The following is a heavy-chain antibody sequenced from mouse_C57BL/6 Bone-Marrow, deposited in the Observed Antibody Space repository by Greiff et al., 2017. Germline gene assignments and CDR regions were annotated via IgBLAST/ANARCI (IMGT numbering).Heavy chain of an antibody. J-gene: IGHJ1*03. Sequence: EVQLQQSGPVLVKPGASVKMSCKASGYTFTDYYMNWVKQSHGKSLEWIGVINPYNGGTSYNQKFKGKATLTVDKSSSTAYMELNSLTSEDSAAYYCARRDGYYPYWYFDVWGTGTTVTVSS. CDR3: ARRDGYYPYWYFDV. CDR2: INPYNGGT. CDR1: GYTFTDYY. D-gene: IGHD2-3*01. V-gene: IGHV1-19*01.